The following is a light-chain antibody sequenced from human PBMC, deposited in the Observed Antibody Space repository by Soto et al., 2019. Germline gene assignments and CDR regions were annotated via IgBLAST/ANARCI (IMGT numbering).Light chain of an antibody. CDR1: QNIRSY. CDR2: ATS. CDR3: QQGYTTPWT. Sequence: DIQMTQSPTTLSASVGDRVTITCRASQNIRSYLTWYQQIPGKAPNLLIYATSILPTGVPSRFSGSGTGTDFTLTINGLQPEDFATYYCQQGYTTPWTFGQGTKVEIK. J-gene: IGKJ1*01. V-gene: IGKV1-39*01.